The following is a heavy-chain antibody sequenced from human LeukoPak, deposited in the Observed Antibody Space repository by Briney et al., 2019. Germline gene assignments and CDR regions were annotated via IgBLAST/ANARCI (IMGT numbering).Heavy chain of an antibody. CDR1: GFTFSDYA. CDR2: FKTKYHQV. CDR3: ARSVPAYTRFDY. D-gene: IGHD4-11*01. J-gene: IGHJ4*02. Sequence: GGSLRLSCVASGFTFSDYAMNWVRQAPGKELEWVATFKTKYHQVYYAESVRGRFTISTDNSRHTVFLQINSLRADNTALYYCARSVPAYTRFDYWGQGALVTVSS. V-gene: IGHV3-23*05.